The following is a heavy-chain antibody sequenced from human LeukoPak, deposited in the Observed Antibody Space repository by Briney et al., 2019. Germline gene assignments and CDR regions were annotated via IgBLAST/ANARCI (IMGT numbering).Heavy chain of an antibody. J-gene: IGHJ4*02. Sequence: SQTLPLTCAISGDSVSSNRASWTWIRQSPSRGLDWLGRTYYRSKWYNDYAVSLKSRISINPDTSNHQFPLQLISVPPEDTAVYYCSRSDGSSDFDYWGQGTLVTVSS. CDR1: GDSVSSNRAS. D-gene: IGHD5-24*01. CDR2: TYYRSKWYN. V-gene: IGHV6-1*01. CDR3: SRSDGSSDFDY.